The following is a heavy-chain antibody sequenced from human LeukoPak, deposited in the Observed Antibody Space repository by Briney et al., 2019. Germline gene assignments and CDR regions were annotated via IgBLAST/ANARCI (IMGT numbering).Heavy chain of an antibody. D-gene: IGHD1/OR15-1a*01. Sequence: GGSLRLSCAASGFTFSSYGMHWVRQAPGKGLEGVAVISYDGSNKYYADSVKGRFTISRDNSKTTLYLQMNSLRAEDTAVYYCAKVGRTISFDYWGQGTLVTVSS. CDR1: GFTFSSYG. CDR2: ISYDGSNK. J-gene: IGHJ4*02. V-gene: IGHV3-30*18. CDR3: AKVGRTISFDY.